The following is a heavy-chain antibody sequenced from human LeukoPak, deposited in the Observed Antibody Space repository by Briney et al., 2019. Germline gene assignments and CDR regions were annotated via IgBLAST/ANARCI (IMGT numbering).Heavy chain of an antibody. CDR1: GGSIGSYY. J-gene: IGHJ4*02. CDR3: ARATSGYYFDF. Sequence: SETLSLTCTVSGGSIGSYYWNWIRQPPGKGLEWIGYVSYGGSTNYNPSLKSRVIMSVDKSKNQFSLKLSSVTAADTAVYFCARATSGYYFDFWDQGTLVTVSS. D-gene: IGHD3-22*01. V-gene: IGHV4-59*01. CDR2: VSYGGST.